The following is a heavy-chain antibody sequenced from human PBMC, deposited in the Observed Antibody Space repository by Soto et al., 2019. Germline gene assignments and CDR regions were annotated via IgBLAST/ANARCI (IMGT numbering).Heavy chain of an antibody. CDR3: ARDLRVAGTDYYGMDV. J-gene: IGHJ6*02. V-gene: IGHV3-21*01. CDR2: NSSSSSYI. Sequence: PGGSLRLSCAASGFTFSSYSMNWVRQAPGKGLEWVSSNSSSSSYIYYADSVKGRFTISRDNAKNSLYLQMNSLRAEDTAVYYCARDLRVAGTDYYGMDVWGQGTTVTVSS. D-gene: IGHD6-19*01. CDR1: GFTFSSYS.